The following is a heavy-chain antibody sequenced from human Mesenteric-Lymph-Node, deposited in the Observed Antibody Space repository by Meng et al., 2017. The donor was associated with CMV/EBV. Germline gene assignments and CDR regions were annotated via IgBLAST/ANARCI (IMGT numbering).Heavy chain of an antibody. CDR2: IYWDDDK. D-gene: IGHD6-13*01. Sequence: QSSLKESGPTLVKPTPTLTLTCTFSWFSLSTSGVGVGWIRQPPGKALEWLALIYWDDDKRYSPSLKSRLTITKDTSKNQVVLTMTNMDPVDTATYYCAHSSGIAAAGPFYFDYWGQGTLVTVSS. CDR3: AHSSGIAAAGPFYFDY. V-gene: IGHV2-5*02. J-gene: IGHJ4*02. CDR1: WFSLSTSGVG.